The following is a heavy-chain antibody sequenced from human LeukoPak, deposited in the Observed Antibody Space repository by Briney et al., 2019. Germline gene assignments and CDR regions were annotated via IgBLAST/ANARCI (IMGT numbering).Heavy chain of an antibody. Sequence: SETLSLTCTVSGGSISSGDYYWSWIRQPPGKGLEWIGYIYHSRSTYYNPSLKSRVTISVDRSKNQFSLKLSSVTAADTAVYYCARDAGHQLSRRNYYAMDVWGQGTTVTVSS. CDR2: IYHSRST. J-gene: IGHJ6*02. CDR1: GGSISSGDYY. V-gene: IGHV4-30-2*01. CDR3: ARDAGHQLSRRNYYAMDV. D-gene: IGHD1-1*01.